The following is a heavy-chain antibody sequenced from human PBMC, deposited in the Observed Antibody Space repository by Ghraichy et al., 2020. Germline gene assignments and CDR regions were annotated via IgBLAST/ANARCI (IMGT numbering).Heavy chain of an antibody. J-gene: IGHJ6*02. V-gene: IGHV3-21*01. CDR3: ARDIRYCSGGSCSYYYYGMDV. D-gene: IGHD2-15*01. CDR1: GFTFSSYS. Sequence: LSLTCAASGFTFSSYSMNWVRQAPGKGLEWVSSISSSSSYIYYADSVKGRFTISRDNAKNSLYLQMNSLRAEDTAVYYCARDIRYCSGGSCSYYYYGMDVWGQGTTVTVSS. CDR2: ISSSSSYI.